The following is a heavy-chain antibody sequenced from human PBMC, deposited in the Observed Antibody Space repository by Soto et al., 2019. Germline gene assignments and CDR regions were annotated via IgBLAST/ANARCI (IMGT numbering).Heavy chain of an antibody. Sequence: QVQLVQSGDEVKTPGSSVKVSCKASGGTFSSYTISWVRQAPGQGLEWMGGIIPIFGTANDAQKFQGRVTITADESASTAYMELSRLRSEDTAVYYCARQVGRGYSGYEGFWYFDLWGRGTQVTVSS. J-gene: IGHJ2*01. CDR2: IIPIFGTA. V-gene: IGHV1-69*01. D-gene: IGHD5-12*01. CDR1: GGTFSSYT. CDR3: ARQVGRGYSGYEGFWYFDL.